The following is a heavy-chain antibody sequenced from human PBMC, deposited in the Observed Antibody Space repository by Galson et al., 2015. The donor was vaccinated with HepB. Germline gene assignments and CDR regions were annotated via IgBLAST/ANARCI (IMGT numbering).Heavy chain of an antibody. CDR3: ATGVTRGNYYYYGMDV. Sequence: SVKVSCKVSGYTLTELPMHWVRQAPGKGLEWMGGFDPEDGETIYAQKFQGRVTMTEDTSTDTAYMELSSLRSEDTAVYYCATGVTRGNYYYYGMDVWGQGTTVTVSS. CDR2: FDPEDGET. D-gene: IGHD3-10*01. CDR1: GYTLTELP. J-gene: IGHJ6*02. V-gene: IGHV1-24*01.